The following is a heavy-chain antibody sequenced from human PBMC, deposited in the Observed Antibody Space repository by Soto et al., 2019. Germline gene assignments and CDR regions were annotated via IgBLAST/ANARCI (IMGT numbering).Heavy chain of an antibody. V-gene: IGHV4-4*02. J-gene: IGHJ4*02. CDR3: AKYSGHDWVALDY. Sequence: QVQLQESGPGLVKPSGTLSLTCAVSGDSISSHNWWTWVRQPPGRGLEWIGEIYHGGSTSYNPSLKSRVIISVYQSKNLFSLKLNSVTAADTAVYFCAKYSGHDWVALDYWGQGTLVTVSS. CDR2: IYHGGST. CDR1: GDSISSHNW. D-gene: IGHD5-12*01.